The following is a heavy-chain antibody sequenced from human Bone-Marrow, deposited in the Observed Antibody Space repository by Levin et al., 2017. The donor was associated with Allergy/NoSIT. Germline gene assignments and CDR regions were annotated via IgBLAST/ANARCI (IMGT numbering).Heavy chain of an antibody. D-gene: IGHD3-22*01. CDR2: ISAYNGNT. Sequence: VASVKVSCKASGYTFSSYGIVWVRQAPGQGLEWMGWISAYNGNTNYAQKFQGRVTMTTDTSTSTAYMEVRSLRSDDTAVYYCARASSKISLIVGFDHWGQGILVTVSS. V-gene: IGHV1-18*01. CDR1: GYTFSSYG. J-gene: IGHJ4*02. CDR3: ARASSKISLIVGFDH.